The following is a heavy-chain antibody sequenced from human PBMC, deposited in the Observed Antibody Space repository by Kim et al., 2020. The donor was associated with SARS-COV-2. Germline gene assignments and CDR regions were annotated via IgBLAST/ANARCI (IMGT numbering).Heavy chain of an antibody. Sequence: DSVKGRFTISRDNSKNTLYLQMSSLRAEDTAVYYCVKDLSRDDILTLFDYWGQGTLVTVSS. D-gene: IGHD3-9*01. J-gene: IGHJ4*02. CDR3: VKDLSRDDILTLFDY. V-gene: IGHV3-64D*06.